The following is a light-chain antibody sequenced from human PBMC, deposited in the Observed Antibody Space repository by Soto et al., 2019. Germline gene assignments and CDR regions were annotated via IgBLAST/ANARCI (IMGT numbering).Light chain of an antibody. V-gene: IGKV1-39*01. CDR3: QQSYSSPWT. Sequence: SGSLGDRVTLTCRASQSVSSFLNWYQQKPGKAPKLLIYAAFSLQGGVPSRFSGSGSGTDFPLTISSLQPEDFATYYCQQSYSSPWTFGQGTKVEIK. CDR2: AAF. CDR1: QSVSSF. J-gene: IGKJ1*01.